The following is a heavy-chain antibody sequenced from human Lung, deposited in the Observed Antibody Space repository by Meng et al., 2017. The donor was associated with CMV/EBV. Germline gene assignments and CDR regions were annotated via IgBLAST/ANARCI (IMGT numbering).Heavy chain of an antibody. CDR1: GGSISSNGYY. D-gene: IGHD3-10*01. CDR2: IYHSGST. V-gene: IGHV4-39*01. Sequence: QPQLQASGPGLVKPSSTLSLACTVSGGSISSNGYYWDWVRQHPGKGLEWIGAIYHSGSTSYNPSLQSRVTMFVDTSKNQFSLMLTSVTATDTAVYYCARRRGGSGRDCWGQGTLVTVSS. CDR3: ARRRGGSGRDC. J-gene: IGHJ4*02.